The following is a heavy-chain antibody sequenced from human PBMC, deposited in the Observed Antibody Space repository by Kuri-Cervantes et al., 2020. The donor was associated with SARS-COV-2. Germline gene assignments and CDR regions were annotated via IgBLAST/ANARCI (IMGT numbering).Heavy chain of an antibody. J-gene: IGHJ4*02. CDR3: ARLSGLSTVTTSRPY. CDR2: IIPIFGTA. D-gene: IGHD4-17*01. V-gene: IGHV1-69*06. CDR1: GGTFSSYA. Sequence: SVKVSCKASGGTFSSYAISWVRQAPGQGLEWMGGIIPIFGTANYAQKFQGRVTITADKSTSTAYMELSSLRSEDTAAYYCARLSGLSTVTTSRPYWGQGTLVTVSS.